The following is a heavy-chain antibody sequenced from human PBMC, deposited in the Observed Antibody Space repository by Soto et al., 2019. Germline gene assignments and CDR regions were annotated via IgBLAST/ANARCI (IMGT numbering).Heavy chain of an antibody. CDR3: ARTARIVGGSSPPRNLDY. J-gene: IGHJ4*02. Sequence: EVQLLXSGGGLVQPGGSLRLSCAASGFTFTNYAMSWVRQAPGKGXXWXXXITNSGDNTYYADSVKGRVTISRXXXXXXXXXXXXXXXXXXXAVYYCARTARIVGGSSPPRNLDYWGQGILVTVSS. CDR2: ITNSGDNT. D-gene: IGHD1-26*01. CDR1: GFTFTNYA. V-gene: IGHV3-23*01.